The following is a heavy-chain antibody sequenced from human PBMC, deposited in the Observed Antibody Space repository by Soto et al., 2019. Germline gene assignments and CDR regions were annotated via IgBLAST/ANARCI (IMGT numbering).Heavy chain of an antibody. Sequence: GGSIRISSAASRVTFSSYAMNWVRQAPGKGLEWVSVISSNGFSTYYADSVKGRFTISRDNSKNTLYLQMNSLGAEDTALGFDYWGQGTLVTVSS. CDR1: RVTFSSYA. J-gene: IGHJ4*02. V-gene: IGHV3-23*01. CDR2: ISSNGFST. CDR3: Y.